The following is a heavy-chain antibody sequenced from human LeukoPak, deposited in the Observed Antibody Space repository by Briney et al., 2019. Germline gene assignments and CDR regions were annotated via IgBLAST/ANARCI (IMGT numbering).Heavy chain of an antibody. CDR3: ARVSLDGFYMDV. Sequence: GGSLRLSCAASGFTFSDHYMSWIRQAPGKGLEWLSYISGSGTIMYYADSVKGRFTISRDNAKNALYLEMNSLRAEGTAIYYCARVSLDGFYMDVWGKGTTVTVSS. CDR2: ISGSGTIM. CDR1: GFTFSDHY. D-gene: IGHD3/OR15-3a*01. J-gene: IGHJ6*03. V-gene: IGHV3-11*04.